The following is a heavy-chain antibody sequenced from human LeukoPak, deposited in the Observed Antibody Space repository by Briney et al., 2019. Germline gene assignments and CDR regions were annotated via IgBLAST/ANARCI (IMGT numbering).Heavy chain of an antibody. J-gene: IGHJ6*03. CDR3: ASAGQQLVGYYYYMDV. CDR1: GFTFSSYS. D-gene: IGHD6-13*01. CDR2: ISSSSSYI. V-gene: IGHV3-21*01. Sequence: GGSLRLSCAASGFTFSSYSMNWVRQAPGKGLEWVSSISSSSSYIYYADSVKGRFTISRDNAKNSLYLQMNSLRAEDTAVYYCASAGQQLVGYYYYMDVWGKGTTVTVSS.